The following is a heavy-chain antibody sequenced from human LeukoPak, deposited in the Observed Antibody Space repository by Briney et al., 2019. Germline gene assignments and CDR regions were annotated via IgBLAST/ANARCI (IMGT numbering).Heavy chain of an antibody. Sequence: NPSETLSLTCAVYGGSFSGYYWSWVRHPPGRGLEWIGEIIHSGSTNYNPSLKSRVTISVDTSKNQFSLKLSSVTAADTAVYYCARGFDYYGSGSPLAMDVWGKGTTVTVSS. V-gene: IGHV4-34*01. J-gene: IGHJ6*04. D-gene: IGHD3-10*01. CDR1: GGSFSGYY. CDR3: ARGFDYYGSGSPLAMDV. CDR2: IIHSGST.